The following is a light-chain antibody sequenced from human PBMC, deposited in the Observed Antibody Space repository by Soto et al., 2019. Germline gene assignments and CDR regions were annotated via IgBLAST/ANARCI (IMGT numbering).Light chain of an antibody. CDR1: ESIRTY. CDR3: QQRTIWPIT. CDR2: DAS. V-gene: IGKV3-11*01. J-gene: IGKJ5*01. Sequence: EIVLTQSPATLSLSPGERATLSCRASESIRTYLAWYQQKPGQAPRLLIYDASNSATGIPARISGRVSGTDFTLTIDSLEPEDFAAYYCQQRTIWPITFGQGTRLEIK.